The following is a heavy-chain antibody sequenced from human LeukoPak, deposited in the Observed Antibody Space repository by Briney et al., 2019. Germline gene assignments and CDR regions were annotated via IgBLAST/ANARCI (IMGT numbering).Heavy chain of an antibody. CDR3: ASESSGFDWAFDI. CDR2: IIPIFGTA. J-gene: IGHJ3*02. Sequence: ASVKVSCKASGYTFTSYYMHWVRQAPRQGLEWMGGIIPIFGTANYAQKFQGRVTITADESTSTAYMELSSLRSEDTAVYYCASESSGFDWAFDIWGQGTMVTVSS. CDR1: GYTFTSYY. V-gene: IGHV1-69*13. D-gene: IGHD3-22*01.